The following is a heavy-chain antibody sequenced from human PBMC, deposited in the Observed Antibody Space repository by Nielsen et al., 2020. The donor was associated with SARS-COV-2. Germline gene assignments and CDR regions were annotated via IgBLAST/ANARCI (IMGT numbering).Heavy chain of an antibody. CDR2: IYYSGST. CDR1: GGSISSYY. CDR3: ASSRGGVAGSLDY. V-gene: IGHV4-59*12. Sequence: SETLSLTCTVSGGSISSYYWSWIRQPPGKGLEWIGYIYYSGSTNYNPSLKSRVTISVDRSKNQFSLKLSSVTAADTAVYYCASSRGGVAGSLDYWGQGTLVTVSS. J-gene: IGHJ4*02. D-gene: IGHD6-19*01.